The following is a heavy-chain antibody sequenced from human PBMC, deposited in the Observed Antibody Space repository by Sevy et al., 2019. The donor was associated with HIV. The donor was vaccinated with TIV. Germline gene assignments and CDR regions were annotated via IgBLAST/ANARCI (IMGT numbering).Heavy chain of an antibody. J-gene: IGHJ6*02. V-gene: IGHV3-53*01. CDR3: ARERLVSAGGYYNYDFGMDV. CDR1: GFDVNENY. Sequence: GGSLRLSCAASGFDVNENYMSWVRQAPGKGLEWVSIIYSGDTGGSTYYADSVKGRLTISRDNSQNTLYLQINSLRPEDTAVYYCARERLVSAGGYYNYDFGMDVWGQGTTVTVSS. CDR2: IYSGDTGGST. D-gene: IGHD3-3*01.